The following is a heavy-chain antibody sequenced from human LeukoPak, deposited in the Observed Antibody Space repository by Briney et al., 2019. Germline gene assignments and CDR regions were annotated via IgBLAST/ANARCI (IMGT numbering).Heavy chain of an antibody. CDR2: ISGSGGNT. J-gene: IGHJ4*02. Sequence: GGTLRLSCAASGFTFSSYGMSWVRQAPGKGLEWVSAISGSGGNTYYADSVKGRFTISRDNSKNSLYLQMNSLRAEDTAVYYCARDTYYYDSSGYYYPGGSDCWGQGTLVTVSS. CDR3: ARDTYYYDSSGYYYPGGSDC. V-gene: IGHV3-23*01. CDR1: GFTFSSYG. D-gene: IGHD3-22*01.